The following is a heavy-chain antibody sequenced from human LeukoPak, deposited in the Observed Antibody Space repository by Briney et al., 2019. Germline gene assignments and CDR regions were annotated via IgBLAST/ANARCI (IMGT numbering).Heavy chain of an antibody. J-gene: IGHJ3*02. D-gene: IGHD5-18*01. V-gene: IGHV4-39*07. CDR3: ATTSGGYSYGSMVGAFDI. CDR2: IYYSGST. Sequence: SETLSLTCTVSGGSISSSSYYWGWIRHHPGRGLEWLGSIYYSGSTYYNPSLKSRVTMSVDTSKNQFSLKLSSVTAADTAVYYCATTSGGYSYGSMVGAFDIWGQGTMVTVSS. CDR1: GGSISSSSYY.